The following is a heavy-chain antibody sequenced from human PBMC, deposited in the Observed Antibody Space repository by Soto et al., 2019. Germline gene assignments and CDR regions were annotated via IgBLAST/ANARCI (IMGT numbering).Heavy chain of an antibody. CDR3: ARNYYYDSSGYYDY. V-gene: IGHV1-69*13. Sequence: GASVKVSCKASGGTFSSYTISWVRQAPGQGLEWMGGIIPIFGTANYAQKFQGRVTITADESTSTAYMELSSLRSEDTAVYYCARNYYYDSSGYYDYWGQGTLVTAPQ. J-gene: IGHJ4*02. D-gene: IGHD3-22*01. CDR2: IIPIFGTA. CDR1: GGTFSSYT.